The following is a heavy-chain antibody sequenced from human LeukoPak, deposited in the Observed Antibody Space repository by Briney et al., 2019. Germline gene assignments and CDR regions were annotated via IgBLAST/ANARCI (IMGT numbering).Heavy chain of an antibody. Sequence: PSETLSLTCTVSGGSINSYNCNWIRNRQPPGKGLEWIGSIYYSGNTYYTPSLNSRVTISVATSKNQFCLKLSSVTAADTAVYYCASRGGSYGVHYGMDVWGLGTTVTVSS. V-gene: IGHV4-39*01. J-gene: IGHJ6*02. CDR2: IYYSGNT. CDR3: ASRGGSYGVHYGMDV. D-gene: IGHD1-26*01. CDR1: GGSINSYNCN.